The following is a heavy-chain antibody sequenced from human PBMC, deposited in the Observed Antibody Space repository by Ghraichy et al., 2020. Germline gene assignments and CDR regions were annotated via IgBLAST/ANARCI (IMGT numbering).Heavy chain of an antibody. D-gene: IGHD6-19*01. CDR2: IWYDGSKK. V-gene: IGHV3-33*01. J-gene: IGHJ4*02. Sequence: GESLNISCGASGFTFNKFAMNWVRQAPGKELEWVAIIWYDGSKKFYADSVKGRFTISRDNSKNTLYLQMSSLRADDTALYYCARSGIAVAGYYFDNWGQGTLVTVSS. CDR1: GFTFNKFA. CDR3: ARSGIAVAGYYFDN.